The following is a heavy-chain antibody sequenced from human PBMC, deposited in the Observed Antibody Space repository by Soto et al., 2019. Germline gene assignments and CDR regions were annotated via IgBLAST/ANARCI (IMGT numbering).Heavy chain of an antibody. CDR1: GSSISSSNW. Sequence: SATLSLTCAVSGSSISSSNWWGWIRQPPGKGLEWIGYIYYSGTTYYNPSLKSRVTMSVDTSKNQFSLKLTSVTAVDTAVYYCARREIQGPIDYWGQGTLVTVSS. J-gene: IGHJ4*02. V-gene: IGHV4-28*01. CDR2: IYYSGTT. D-gene: IGHD1-26*01. CDR3: ARREIQGPIDY.